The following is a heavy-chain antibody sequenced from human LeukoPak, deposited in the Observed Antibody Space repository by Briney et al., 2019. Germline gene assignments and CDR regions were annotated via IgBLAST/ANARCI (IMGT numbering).Heavy chain of an antibody. CDR2: MNPNSGNT. Sequence: ASVKVSCKASGYTFTSYDINWVRQATGQGLEWMGWMNPNSGNTGYAQKLQGRVTMTTDTSTSTAYMELRSLRSDDTAVYYCARGSRYCSSTSCYHFDYWGQGTLVTVSS. CDR3: ARGSRYCSSTSCYHFDY. J-gene: IGHJ4*02. CDR1: GYTFTSYD. V-gene: IGHV1-8*01. D-gene: IGHD2-2*01.